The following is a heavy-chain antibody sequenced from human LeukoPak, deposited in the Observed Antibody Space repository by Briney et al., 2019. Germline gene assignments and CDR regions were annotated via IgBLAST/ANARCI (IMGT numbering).Heavy chain of an antibody. CDR2: INWNGGST. Sequence: GGSLRLSCAASGFTFDDYGMSWVRQAPGKGLEWVSGINWNGGSTGYADSVKGRFTISRDNAKNSLYLQMNSLRAEDTAVYYCAKDLGSREAFDIWGQGTMVTVSS. CDR3: AKDLGSREAFDI. CDR1: GFTFDDYG. V-gene: IGHV3-20*04. J-gene: IGHJ3*02. D-gene: IGHD2-15*01.